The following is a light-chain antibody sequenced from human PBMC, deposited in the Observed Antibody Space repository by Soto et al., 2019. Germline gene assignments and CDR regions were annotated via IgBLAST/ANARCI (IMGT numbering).Light chain of an antibody. V-gene: IGKV3-20*01. CDR3: QHYGSSSSWT. CDR2: GAS. Sequence: EIVLTQSPGTLSLSPGERATLSCRASQSVSSNYLAWYQQKPGQAPRLLIFGASIRATGIPDRFSGSGSGTDFTLTITRPEPEDFAVYFCQHYGSSSSWTFGQGTKVDIK. J-gene: IGKJ1*01. CDR1: QSVSSNY.